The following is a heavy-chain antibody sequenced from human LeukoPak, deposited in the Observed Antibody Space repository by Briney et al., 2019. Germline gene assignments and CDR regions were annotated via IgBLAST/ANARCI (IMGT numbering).Heavy chain of an antibody. Sequence: GGSLRLSCAASGFTFSSYAMSWVRQAPGKGLEWVSGISVSGSSTYYADSVKGRFTISRDNSKNTLYLQMNSLRAADTAVYYCAKDRQRWSTSIPDYWGQGTLVTVSS. J-gene: IGHJ4*02. CDR1: GFTFSSYA. V-gene: IGHV3-23*01. CDR3: AKDRQRWSTSIPDY. D-gene: IGHD2-21*01. CDR2: ISVSGSST.